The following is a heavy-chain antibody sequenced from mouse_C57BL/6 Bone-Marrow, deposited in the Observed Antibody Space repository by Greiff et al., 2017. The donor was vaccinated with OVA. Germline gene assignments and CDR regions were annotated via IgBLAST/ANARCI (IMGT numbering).Heavy chain of an antibody. V-gene: IGHV14-1*01. CDR3: TTGGSSDWYFDV. Sequence: VQLQQSGAELVRPGASVKLSCTASGFNIKDYYMHWVKQRPEQGLEWIGRIDPEDGDTEYAPKFQGKATMTADTSSNTAYLQLSSLTYEDTAVYYCTTGGSSDWYFDVWGTGTTVTVSS. CDR2: IDPEDGDT. D-gene: IGHD1-1*01. CDR1: GFNIKDYY. J-gene: IGHJ1*03.